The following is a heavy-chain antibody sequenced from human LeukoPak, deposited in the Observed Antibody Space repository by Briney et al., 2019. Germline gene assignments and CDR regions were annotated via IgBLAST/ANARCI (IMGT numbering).Heavy chain of an antibody. D-gene: IGHD3-22*01. CDR1: GFTFSSYD. J-gene: IGHJ4*02. CDR3: ARNPSSGAYFDY. CDR2: IGTAGDT. V-gene: IGHV3-13*01. Sequence: GGSLRLSCAASGFTFSSYDMHWVRQATGKGLEWVSAIGTAGDTYYPGSVKGRSTISRENAKNSLYLQMNSLRAGDTAVYYCARNPSSGAYFDYWGQGTLVTVSS.